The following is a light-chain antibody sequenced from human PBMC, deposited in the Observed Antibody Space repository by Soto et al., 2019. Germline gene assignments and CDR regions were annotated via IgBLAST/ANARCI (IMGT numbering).Light chain of an antibody. V-gene: IGKV3-11*01. CDR1: QSVSSY. CDR2: DAS. J-gene: IGKJ1*01. CDR3: QQRVSWPLT. Sequence: EIVLTQSPATLSLSPGERATLSCRASQSVSSYLAWYQQKPGQAPRLLIYDASNRATGIPARFSGSGSGTDFTLTIASLEPEDFAVYYCQQRVSWPLTF.